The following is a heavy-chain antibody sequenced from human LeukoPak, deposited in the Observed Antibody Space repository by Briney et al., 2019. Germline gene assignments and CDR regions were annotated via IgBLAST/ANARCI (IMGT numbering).Heavy chain of an antibody. Sequence: GESLKISRKGSGYSFSIYWIGWVRQMPGKGLEWMGIIYPGDSDTRYSPSFQGHVTMSADKSISTAYLQWSSLEASDTAMYYCARQEQYHNYEYYYYAMDVWGQGTTVTVSS. CDR3: ARQEQYHNYEYYYYAMDV. D-gene: IGHD4-11*01. J-gene: IGHJ6*02. CDR2: IYPGDSDT. CDR1: GYSFSIYW. V-gene: IGHV5-51*01.